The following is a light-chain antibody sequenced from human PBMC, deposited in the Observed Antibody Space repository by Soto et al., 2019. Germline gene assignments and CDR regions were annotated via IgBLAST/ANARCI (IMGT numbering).Light chain of an antibody. CDR2: DAS. CDR1: QSISSW. Sequence: DIQMTHSPYTLSASVGDRVTITCRASQSISSWLAWYQQKPGKAPKLLIYDASSLESGVPSRFSGSGSGTEFTLTISSLQPDDFATYYCQQYNTYSGTFGQGTKVDIK. CDR3: QQYNTYSGT. J-gene: IGKJ1*01. V-gene: IGKV1-5*01.